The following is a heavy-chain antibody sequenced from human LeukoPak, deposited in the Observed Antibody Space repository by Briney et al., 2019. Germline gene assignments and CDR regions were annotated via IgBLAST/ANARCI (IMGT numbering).Heavy chain of an antibody. J-gene: IGHJ4*02. CDR1: GGSFSGYY. CDR2: INHNGST. CDR3: ARGLLRYFDPPADYFDY. Sequence: KPSETLSLTCAVYGGSFSGYYWSWIRQPPGKGLEWIGEINHNGSTNYNPSLKSRVTISVDTSKNQFSLKLSSVTAADTAVYYCARGLLRYFDPPADYFDYWGQGTLVTVSS. V-gene: IGHV4-34*01. D-gene: IGHD3-9*01.